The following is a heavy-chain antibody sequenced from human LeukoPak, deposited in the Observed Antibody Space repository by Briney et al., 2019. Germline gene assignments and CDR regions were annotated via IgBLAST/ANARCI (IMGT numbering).Heavy chain of an antibody. J-gene: IGHJ6*03. CDR3: ARTWIQLWKADYYYYYMDV. V-gene: IGHV1-69*06. CDR2: IIPIFGTA. Sequence: ASVKVSCKASGGTFSSYAISWVRQAPGQGLEWMGGIIPIFGTANYAQKFQGRVTITADKSTSTAYMELSSLRSEDMAVYYCARTWIQLWKADYYYYYMDVWGKGTTVTVSS. D-gene: IGHD5-18*01. CDR1: GGTFSSYA.